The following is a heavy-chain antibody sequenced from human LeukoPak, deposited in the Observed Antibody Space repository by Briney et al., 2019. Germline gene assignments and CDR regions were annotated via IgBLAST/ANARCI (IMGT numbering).Heavy chain of an antibody. CDR3: TTDLSYDSSGYWGTFDY. D-gene: IGHD3-22*01. CDR1: GFTFSDAW. V-gene: IGHV3-15*01. J-gene: IGHJ4*02. Sequence: GGSLRLSCAASGFTFSDAWMSWVRQAPGKGLEWVGRIKSKTDGGTTDYAAPVKGRFTISRDDSKNTLYLQMNSLKTEDTAVYYCTTDLSYDSSGYWGTFDYWGQRTLVTVSS. CDR2: IKSKTDGGTT.